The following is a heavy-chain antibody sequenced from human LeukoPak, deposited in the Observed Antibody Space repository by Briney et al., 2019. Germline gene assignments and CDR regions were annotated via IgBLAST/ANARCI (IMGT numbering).Heavy chain of an antibody. J-gene: IGHJ6*03. V-gene: IGHV1-46*01. CDR2: INPSGGST. D-gene: IGHD6-19*01. CDR3: ARDPLAGIEVAGNYYYYMDV. CDR1: GYTFTSYY. Sequence: ASVKVSCKASGYTFTSYYMHWVRQAPGRGLEWMRIINPSGGSTSYAQKFQGRVTMTRDTSTSTVYMELSSLRSEDTAVYYCARDPLAGIEVAGNYYYYMDVWGKGTTVTVSS.